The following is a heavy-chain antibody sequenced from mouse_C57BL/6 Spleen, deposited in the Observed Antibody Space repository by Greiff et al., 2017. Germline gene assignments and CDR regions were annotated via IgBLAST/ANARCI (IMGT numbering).Heavy chain of an antibody. CDR2: IDPSDSET. J-gene: IGHJ4*01. Sequence: QVQLQQPGAELVRPGSSVKLSCKASGYTFTSYWMHWVKQRPIPGLDWIGNIDPSDSETHYHQKFTDKATLTVDKSSSTAYMQLSSLTSDDSAVYYSARRGNYETDYAMDYWGQGTSVTVSS. CDR3: ARRGNYETDYAMDY. V-gene: IGHV1-52*01. D-gene: IGHD2-1*01. CDR1: GYTFTSYW.